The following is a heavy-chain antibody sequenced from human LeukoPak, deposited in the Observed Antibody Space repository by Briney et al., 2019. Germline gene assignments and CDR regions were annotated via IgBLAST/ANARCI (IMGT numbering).Heavy chain of an antibody. CDR3: AKGEGIAVAGTNFQH. CDR2: ISGSGGST. J-gene: IGHJ1*01. CDR1: GFTVTSNY. D-gene: IGHD6-19*01. V-gene: IGHV3-23*01. Sequence: GGSLRLSCAASGFTVTSNYMNWVRQAPGKGLEWVSAISGSGGSTYYADSVKGRFTISRDNSKNTLYLQMNSLRAEDTAVYYCAKGEGIAVAGTNFQHWGQGTLVTVSS.